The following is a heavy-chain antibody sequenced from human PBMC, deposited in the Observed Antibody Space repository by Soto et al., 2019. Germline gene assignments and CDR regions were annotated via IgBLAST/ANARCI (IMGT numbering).Heavy chain of an antibody. Sequence: PSETLSLTCTVSGGSITNNYWSWVRQSPGKGLEWIGCSYYSGSTSYNPSLRSRVTISIDTSKTQFSLRLGSVTAADTAVYYCARRQNWNNLFDTWGQGTLVTVPQ. CDR3: ARRQNWNNLFDT. CDR2: SYYSGST. V-gene: IGHV4-59*08. D-gene: IGHD1-1*01. CDR1: GGSITNNY. J-gene: IGHJ5*02.